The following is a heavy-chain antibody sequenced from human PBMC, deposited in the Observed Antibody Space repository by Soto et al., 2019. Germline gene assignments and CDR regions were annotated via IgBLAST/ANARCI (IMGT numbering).Heavy chain of an antibody. CDR1: GFTLSTYA. V-gene: IGHV3-7*01. J-gene: IGHJ4*02. CDR3: ARDYRAD. CDR2: ITQDGNNK. D-gene: IGHD1-26*01. Sequence: GGSLRLSCVASGFTLSTYAMSWVRQAPGKGPEWVASITQDGNNKQYVDSVKGRFTISRDNAENSLYLQMNSLRAEDTAVYYCARDYRADWGPGTLVTVSS.